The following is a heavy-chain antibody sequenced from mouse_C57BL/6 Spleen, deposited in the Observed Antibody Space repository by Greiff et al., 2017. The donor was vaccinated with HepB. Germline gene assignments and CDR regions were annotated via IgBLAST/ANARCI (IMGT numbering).Heavy chain of an antibody. Sequence: VQLQQSGPDLVKPSQSLSLTCSVTGYSITSGYYWNWIRQFPGNKLEWMGYISYDGSNNYNPSLKNRISITRDTSKNQFFLKLNSVTTEDTATYYCARDKVYYDYFDYWGQGTTLTVSS. CDR1: GYSITSGYY. CDR3: ARDKVYYDYFDY. V-gene: IGHV3-6*01. J-gene: IGHJ2*01. D-gene: IGHD2-4*01. CDR2: ISYDGSN.